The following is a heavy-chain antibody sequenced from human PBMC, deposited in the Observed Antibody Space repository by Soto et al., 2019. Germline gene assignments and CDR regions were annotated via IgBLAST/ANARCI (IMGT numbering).Heavy chain of an antibody. CDR3: ARALNDYGDSYFEY. V-gene: IGHV3-30-3*01. CDR1: GFTFSSYA. J-gene: IGHJ4*02. Sequence: QVQLVESGGGVVQPGRSLRLSCAASGFTFSSYAMHWVRQAPGKGLERVAVISYDGSNKYYADSVKGRFTISRDKSKNALYLQMDSLRGEDTAVYYCARALNDYGDSYFEYWGQGTLVTVSS. D-gene: IGHD4-17*01. CDR2: ISYDGSNK.